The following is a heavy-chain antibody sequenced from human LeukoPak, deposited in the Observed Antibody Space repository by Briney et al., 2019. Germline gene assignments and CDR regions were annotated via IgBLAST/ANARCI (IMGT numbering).Heavy chain of an antibody. V-gene: IGHV3-30*02. CDR2: IQSDGRNK. CDR1: GFSFSTYG. D-gene: IGHD3-10*01. J-gene: IGHJ4*02. Sequence: GGSLRLSCAASGFSFSTYGMHWVRQAPGKGLEWLAFIQSDGRNKYYVDSVKGRFTISRDNSKNTLFLQMNSLRAEDTAVYYCAKDKSMVRELDYWGQGNLVTVSS. CDR3: AKDKSMVRELDY.